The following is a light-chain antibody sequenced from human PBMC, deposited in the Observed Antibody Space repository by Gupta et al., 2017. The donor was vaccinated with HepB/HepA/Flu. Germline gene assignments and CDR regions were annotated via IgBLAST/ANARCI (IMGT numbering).Light chain of an antibody. CDR3: QQTYSSPVT. CDR1: QNINSS. V-gene: IGKV1-39*01. Sequence: DIQMTQSPSSLSASIGDRVTCTCRASQNINSSLNWYQQMPGEVPKLLIYAASSVQSGVPSRFSGSRSGTTFTLTISSLQPEDFATYYCQQTYSSPVTFGGGTKVEIK. CDR2: AAS. J-gene: IGKJ4*01.